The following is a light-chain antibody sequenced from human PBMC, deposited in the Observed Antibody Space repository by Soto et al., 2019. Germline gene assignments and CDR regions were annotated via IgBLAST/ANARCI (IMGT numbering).Light chain of an antibody. CDR3: QQYNNWA. CDR1: QSIRST. Sequence: IVHKQNPTTLFLAPGERANLSCRASQSIRSTLAWYQQKPGQAPRLLIYGASTRATGIPARFSGSGSGTEFTLTISSLQSEDFAVYYCQQYNNWAFGQGTKVDIK. CDR2: GAS. J-gene: IGKJ1*01. V-gene: IGKV3-15*01.